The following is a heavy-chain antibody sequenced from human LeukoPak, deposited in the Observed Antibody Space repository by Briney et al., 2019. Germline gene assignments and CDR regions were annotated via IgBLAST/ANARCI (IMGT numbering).Heavy chain of an antibody. Sequence: GGSLRLSCAASGFTFSSYWMSWVRQAPGRGLEWVANIKQDGSEKYYAGSVKGRFTISRDNAKNSLYLQMNSLRAEDTAVYYCARDALVGADYYFDYWGQGTLVTVSS. CDR3: ARDALVGADYYFDY. CDR1: GFTFSSYW. CDR2: IKQDGSEK. J-gene: IGHJ4*02. D-gene: IGHD1-26*01. V-gene: IGHV3-7*01.